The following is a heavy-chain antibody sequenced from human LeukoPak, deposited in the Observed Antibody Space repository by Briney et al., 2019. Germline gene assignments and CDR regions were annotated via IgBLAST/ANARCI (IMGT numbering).Heavy chain of an antibody. CDR1: GYSFTNYW. J-gene: IGHJ4*02. V-gene: IGHV5-51*01. D-gene: IGHD3-9*01. CDR3: ARPNDILTGDLS. Sequence: PGESLKISCKGSGYSFTNYWIGWVRQMPGKGLEWMGVIYPGDSDTRYSPSFQGQVTISVDKSINTAYLQWSSLKASDTAMYYCARPNDILTGDLSWGQGTLVTVSS. CDR2: IYPGDSDT.